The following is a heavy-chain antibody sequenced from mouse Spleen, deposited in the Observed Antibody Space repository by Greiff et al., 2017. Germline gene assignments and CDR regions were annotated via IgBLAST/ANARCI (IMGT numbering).Heavy chain of an antibody. J-gene: IGHJ4*01. CDR2: IRNKANGYTT. V-gene: IGHV7-3*01. CDR1: GFTFTDYY. CDR3: ARYSYYSRYAMDY. D-gene: IGHD2-12*01. Sequence: EVHLVESGGGLVQPGGSLSLSCAASGFTFTDYYMSWVRQPPGKALEWLGFIRNKANGYTTEYSASVKGRFTISRDNSQSILYLQMNALRAEDSATYYCARYSYYSRYAMDYWGQGTSVTVSS.